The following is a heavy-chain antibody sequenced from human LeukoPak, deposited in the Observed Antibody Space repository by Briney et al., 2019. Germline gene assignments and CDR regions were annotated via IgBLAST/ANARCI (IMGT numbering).Heavy chain of an antibody. Sequence: ASVKVSCKASGGTFSSYAISWARQAPGQGLEWMGRIIPIFGTANYAQKFQGRVTITTDESTSTAYMELSSLRSEDTAVYYCARLSMGYTSDWGQGTLVTVSS. CDR2: IIPIFGTA. J-gene: IGHJ4*02. V-gene: IGHV1-69*05. CDR1: GGTFSSYA. D-gene: IGHD6-25*01. CDR3: ARLSMGYTSD.